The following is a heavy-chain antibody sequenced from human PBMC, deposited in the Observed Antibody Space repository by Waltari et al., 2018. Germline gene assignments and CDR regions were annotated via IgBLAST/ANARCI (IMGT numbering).Heavy chain of an antibody. J-gene: IGHJ5*02. CDR3: ASSTRLTGYSGWFDP. D-gene: IGHD3-9*01. Sequence: QVQLVQSGAEVQKPGSPVKVSCKASGGTFSSYAISWVRQAPGPRLELMGGIIPTLGRASCARKFQGRVTITADESTGTAYMELSSLSSEETAVYYCASSTRLTGYSGWFDPWGQGTLVTVSS. V-gene: IGHV1-69*11. CDR1: GGTFSSYA. CDR2: IIPTLGRA.